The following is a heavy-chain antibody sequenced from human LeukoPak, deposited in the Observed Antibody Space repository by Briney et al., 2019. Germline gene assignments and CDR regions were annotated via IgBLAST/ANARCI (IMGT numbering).Heavy chain of an antibody. J-gene: IGHJ6*04. CDR3: AELGITMIGGV. V-gene: IGHV3-48*03. CDR1: GYTFTGYY. Sequence: GASVKVSCKASGYTFTGYYMHWVRQAPGKGLEWVSYISSSGSTIYYADSVKGRFTISRGNAKNSLYLQMNSLRAEDTAVYYCAELGITMIGGVWGKGTTVTISS. D-gene: IGHD3-10*02. CDR2: ISSSGSTI.